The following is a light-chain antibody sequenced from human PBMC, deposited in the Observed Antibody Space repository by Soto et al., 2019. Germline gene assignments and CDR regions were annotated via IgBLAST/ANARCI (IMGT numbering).Light chain of an antibody. CDR1: QSVSSY. V-gene: IGKV3-11*01. CDR3: QQRSNWPPT. Sequence: EIVLTQSPATLSLSPGERATLSCRASQSVSSYLAWYQQKPGQAPRLLIYDAAHWATVTPARFSGSGSGTDFTLTISSLEPEDFAVYYCQQRSNWPPTFGQGTRLEIK. CDR2: DAA. J-gene: IGKJ2*01.